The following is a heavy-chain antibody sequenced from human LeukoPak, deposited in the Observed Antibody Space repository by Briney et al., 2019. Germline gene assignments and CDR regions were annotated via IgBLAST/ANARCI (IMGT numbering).Heavy chain of an antibody. CDR2: IKQDGSEK. CDR3: ARDLGSYYYDSSGYYYYFDY. J-gene: IGHJ4*02. V-gene: IGHV3-7*01. D-gene: IGHD3-22*01. CDR1: GFTFSSYW. Sequence: GGSLRLSCAASGFTFSSYWMSWVHQAPGKGLEWVANIKQDGSEKYYVDSVKGRFTISRDNAKNSLYLQMNSLRAEDTAVYYCARDLGSYYYDSSGYYYYFDYWGQGTLVTVSS.